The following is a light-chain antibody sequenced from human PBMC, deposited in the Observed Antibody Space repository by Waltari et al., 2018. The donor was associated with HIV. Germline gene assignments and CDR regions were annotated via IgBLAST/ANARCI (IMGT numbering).Light chain of an antibody. CDR2: AGT. CDR1: ALPKQH. V-gene: IGLV3-25*03. CDR3: ESADSTGSYYV. J-gene: IGLJ2*01. Sequence: SYELTQPPSMSVSPGHTATIHCSGDALPKQHSYWYQQKAGQAPVLVIFAGTERPSGIPERFSGTRSETTVTLTITGVQAEDEADYYCESADSTGSYYVFGRGTRLTVL.